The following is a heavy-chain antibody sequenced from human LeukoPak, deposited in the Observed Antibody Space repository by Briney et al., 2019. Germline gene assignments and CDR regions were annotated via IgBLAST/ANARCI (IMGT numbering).Heavy chain of an antibody. J-gene: IGHJ4*02. CDR1: GGSISSYY. CDR2: IYTSGST. CDR3: ARRRRSYDSSIKYYFDY. D-gene: IGHD3-22*01. Sequence: SETLSLTCTVSGGSISSYYWSWIRQPAGKGLEWIGRIYTSGSTNYNPSLKSRVTMSVDTSKNQFSLKLSSVTAADTAVYYCARRRRSYDSSIKYYFDYWGQGTLVTVSS. V-gene: IGHV4-4*07.